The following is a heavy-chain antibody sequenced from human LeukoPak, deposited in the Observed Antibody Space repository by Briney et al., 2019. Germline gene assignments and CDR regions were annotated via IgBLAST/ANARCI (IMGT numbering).Heavy chain of an antibody. D-gene: IGHD2-15*01. CDR1: VCALPKHG. J-gene: IGHJ6*02. CDR2: ICAYNCNT. CDR3: ARVVAAAATTVVSPRHYGMDV. Sequence: AGVHVSCKACVCALPKHGCSWVRLAPGPGMEWIGLICAYNCNTNYAQTLQGRVTMTTDTSTSTSYMELRSLRSHDTAVYYCARVVAAAATTVVSPRHYGMDVWGQGTTVTVSS. V-gene: IGHV1-18*01.